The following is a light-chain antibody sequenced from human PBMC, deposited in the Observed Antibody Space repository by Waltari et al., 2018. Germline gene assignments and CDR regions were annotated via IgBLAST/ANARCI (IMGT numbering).Light chain of an antibody. CDR3: SSYRSSNNVV. J-gene: IGLJ2*01. V-gene: IGLV2-14*03. Sequence: QSALTQPASVSGSPGQSITIPRTGTGRDIGTYNPVSWYQQHPGKAPKLMIYEVTTRPSGVSHRFSGSKSGNTASLTISGLQAEDEAVYYCSSYRSSNNVVFGGGTKVTVL. CDR2: EVT. CDR1: GRDIGTYNP.